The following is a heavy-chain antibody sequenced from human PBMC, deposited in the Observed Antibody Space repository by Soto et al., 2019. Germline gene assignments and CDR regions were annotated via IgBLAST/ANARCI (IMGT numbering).Heavy chain of an antibody. Sequence: QITLKESGPTVVKPTETLTLTCTFSGFSLTTSGVGVGWVRQSPGKAPEWLALIYWDDDKRYSTSLKSRLTITKDTSKNLVVLTMANVDPADAATYYCAHRLVRTVFGLVTTTAIYFDFWGQGTPVVVSS. V-gene: IGHV2-5*02. D-gene: IGHD3-3*01. CDR1: GFSLTTSGVG. J-gene: IGHJ4*02. CDR3: AHRLVRTVFGLVTTTAIYFDF. CDR2: IYWDDDK.